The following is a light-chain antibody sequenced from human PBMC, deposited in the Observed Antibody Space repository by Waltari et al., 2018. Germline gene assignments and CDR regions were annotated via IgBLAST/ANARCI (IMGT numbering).Light chain of an antibody. CDR1: QSVSRT. V-gene: IGKV3-20*01. CDR2: GAS. Sequence: EIVLTQSPGTLSLSPGERATLSCRASQSVSRTLAWYQQNPGQAPKRLSYGASIRATGIPDRFTGSGSGTDFSLTISSLEPEDFAIYFCQHYVRLPATFGQGTKVEIK. CDR3: QHYVRLPAT. J-gene: IGKJ1*01.